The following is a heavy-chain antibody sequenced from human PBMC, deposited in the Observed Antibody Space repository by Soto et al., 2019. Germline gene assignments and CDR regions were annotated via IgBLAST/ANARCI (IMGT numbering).Heavy chain of an antibody. D-gene: IGHD2-21*02. CDR2: ISYDGSNK. CDR3: AKDKEVVTEYYYYGMDV. CDR1: GFTFSSYG. J-gene: IGHJ6*02. Sequence: GXSLRLSCAASGFTFSSYGMHWVRQAPGKGLEWVAVISYDGSNKYYADSVKGRFTISRDNSKNTLYLQMNSLRAEDTAVYYCAKDKEVVTEYYYYGMDVWGQGTTVTVSS. V-gene: IGHV3-30*18.